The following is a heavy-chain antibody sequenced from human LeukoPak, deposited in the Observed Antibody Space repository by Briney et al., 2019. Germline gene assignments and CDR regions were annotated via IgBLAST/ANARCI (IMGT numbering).Heavy chain of an antibody. CDR2: IKSNADGGTP. CDR1: GFSFMNAW. J-gene: IGHJ4*02. V-gene: IGHV3-15*01. Sequence: GGSLRLSCAASGFSFMNAWMIWVRQAPGKGLEWVGRIKSNADGGTPDYAAPARGRFTTSRDDSKNTLYLQMNSLKTEDTAVYYCTTFYHEYSPYWGRGTLVTVSS. D-gene: IGHD2/OR15-2a*01. CDR3: TTFYHEYSPY.